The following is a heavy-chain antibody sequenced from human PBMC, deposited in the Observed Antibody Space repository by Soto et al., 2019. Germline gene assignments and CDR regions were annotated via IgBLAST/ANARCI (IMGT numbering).Heavy chain of an antibody. CDR2: IDSDDGTT. CDR3: VRPYYSSSWFPFDR. Sequence: PGGSLRLSCAASGFSFSSYGMHWVRQAPGKGLEWVSYIDSDDGTTYYTDSVKGRFTISRGNAKNSLYLQMNSLRVEDTALYYCVRPYYSSSWFPFDRWGQGTLVTVSS. CDR1: GFSFSSYG. D-gene: IGHD6-13*01. J-gene: IGHJ4*02. V-gene: IGHV3-48*04.